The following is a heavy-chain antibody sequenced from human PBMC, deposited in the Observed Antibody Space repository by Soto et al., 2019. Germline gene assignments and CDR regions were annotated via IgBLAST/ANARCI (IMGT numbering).Heavy chain of an antibody. CDR1: GFTFSSYD. J-gene: IGHJ4*02. D-gene: IGHD2-15*01. CDR3: ARVREGGYFDY. Sequence: VQLVESGGGLVQPGGSLRLSCAASGFTFSSYDMHWVRQATGKGLEWVSAIGTAGDTYYPGSVKGRFTISRENAKNSLYLQMNSLRAGDTAVYYCARVREGGYFDYWGQGTLVTVSS. V-gene: IGHV3-13*01. CDR2: IGTAGDT.